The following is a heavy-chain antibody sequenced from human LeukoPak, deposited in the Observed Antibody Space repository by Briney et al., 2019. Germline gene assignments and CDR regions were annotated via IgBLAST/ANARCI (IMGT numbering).Heavy chain of an antibody. V-gene: IGHV3-23*01. D-gene: IGHD6-19*01. CDR3: ATIAVAGTLCCVY. CDR1: GFTFSSYA. CDR2: ISGSGGST. J-gene: IGHJ4*02. Sequence: GGSLRLSCAASGFTFSSYAMSWVRQAPGKGLEWVSAISGSGGSTYYADSVKGRFAISRDNSKNTLYLQMNSLRAEDTAVYYCATIAVAGTLCCVYWGQGTLVTVSS.